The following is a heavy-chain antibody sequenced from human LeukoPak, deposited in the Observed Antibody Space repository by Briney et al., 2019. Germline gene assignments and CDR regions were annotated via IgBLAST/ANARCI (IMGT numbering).Heavy chain of an antibody. D-gene: IGHD6-13*01. J-gene: IGHJ3*01. CDR2: IRWTSGSI. CDR3: AKAYIPYSSSWPSD. V-gene: IGHV3-9*01. CDR1: GFTFDDYA. Sequence: GRSLRLSCAASGFTFDDYAMHWVRQTPGKGLEWVSGIRWTSGSIGCADSVKGRFTISRDNAKNSLYLQMNSLRAEDTALYYCAKAYIPYSSSWPSDWGQGTMVTVSS.